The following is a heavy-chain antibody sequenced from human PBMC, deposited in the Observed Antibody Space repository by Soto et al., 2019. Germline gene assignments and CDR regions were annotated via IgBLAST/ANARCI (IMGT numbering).Heavy chain of an antibody. Sequence: SEPLSLTCTVVGGSISSYYWSWIRQPQGKGLEWIGYMYNTGSTIYNPSLKSRVTISVDTSKNQFSLKLNSVTAADTAVYYCARDLWGYCGADCYPLDVWGQGTTVTVSS. D-gene: IGHD2-21*02. CDR3: ARDLWGYCGADCYPLDV. V-gene: IGHV4-59*01. CDR2: MYNTGST. CDR1: GGSISSYY. J-gene: IGHJ6*02.